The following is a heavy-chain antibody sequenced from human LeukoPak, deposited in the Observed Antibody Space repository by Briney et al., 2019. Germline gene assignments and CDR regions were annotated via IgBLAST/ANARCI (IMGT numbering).Heavy chain of an antibody. D-gene: IGHD6-19*01. V-gene: IGHV3-23*01. CDR1: GFTFSSYA. Sequence: PGGSLRLSCAASGFTFSSYAMSWVRQAPGKGLEWVSAISGSGDSTYYGDFVKGRFTISRDNSKNTLYLQMNSLRAEDTAVYYCARGGGWRYYFDYWGQGTLVTVSS. J-gene: IGHJ4*02. CDR3: ARGGGWRYYFDY. CDR2: ISGSGDST.